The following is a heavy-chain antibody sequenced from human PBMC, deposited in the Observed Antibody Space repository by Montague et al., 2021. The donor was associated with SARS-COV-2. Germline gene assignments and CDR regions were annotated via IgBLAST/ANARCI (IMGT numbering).Heavy chain of an antibody. CDR2: INPNSGGT. Sequence: SVKVSCKASGYTFTGYYMHSLRQAPGQGLEWMGWINPNSGGTNYAQKFQGWVAMTRDTSISTAYMELSRLRSDDTAVYYCARGPQATAAIRGGWFDPWGQGTLVTVSS. J-gene: IGHJ5*02. D-gene: IGHD2-2*02. CDR1: GYTFTGYY. CDR3: ARGPQATAAIRGGWFDP. V-gene: IGHV1-2*04.